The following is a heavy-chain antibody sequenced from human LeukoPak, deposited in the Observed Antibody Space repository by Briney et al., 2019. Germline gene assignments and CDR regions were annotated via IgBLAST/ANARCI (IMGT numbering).Heavy chain of an antibody. CDR3: ARAQYSGRYWGDFDN. D-gene: IGHD1-26*01. V-gene: IGHV3-53*01. CDR2: IYSSGLT. Sequence: GGSLRLSCAASGFIVSTNYMSWVRQAPGKGLEWVSLIYSSGLTYYADSVKGRFTISRDNSKNTLYLQMNSLRAEDTAVYYCARAQYSGRYWGDFDNWGQGTLVTVSS. J-gene: IGHJ4*02. CDR1: GFIVSTNY.